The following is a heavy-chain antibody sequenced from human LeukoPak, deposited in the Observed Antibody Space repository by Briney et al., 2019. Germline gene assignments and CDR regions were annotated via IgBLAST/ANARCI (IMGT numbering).Heavy chain of an antibody. CDR3: AKMASGGAAAGVFDY. CDR2: ISGSGGST. V-gene: IGHV3-23*01. D-gene: IGHD6-13*01. CDR1: GFTFSSYA. Sequence: PGGSLRLSCAASGFTFSSYAMSWVRQAPGKGLEWVSAISGSGGSTYYADSVKGRFTISRGNSKNTLSLHMNSLRAEDTAVYYCAKMASGGAAAGVFDYWGQGTLVTVSS. J-gene: IGHJ4*02.